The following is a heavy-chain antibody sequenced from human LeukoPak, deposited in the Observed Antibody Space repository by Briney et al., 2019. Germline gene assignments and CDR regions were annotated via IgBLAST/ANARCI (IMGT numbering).Heavy chain of an antibody. D-gene: IGHD3-3*01. J-gene: IGHJ1*01. CDR3: AKDPSRVLRFLEWLYFQH. Sequence: SVKVSCKASGGTFSSYAISWVRQAPGQGLEWMGGIIPIFGTANYAQKFQGRVTITADESTSTAYMELSSLRSEDTAVYYCAKDPSRVLRFLEWLYFQHWGQGTLVTVSS. CDR1: GGTFSSYA. V-gene: IGHV1-69*13. CDR2: IIPIFGTA.